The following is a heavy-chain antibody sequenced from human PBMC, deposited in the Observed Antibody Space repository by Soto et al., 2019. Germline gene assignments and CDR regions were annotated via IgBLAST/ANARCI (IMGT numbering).Heavy chain of an antibody. CDR1: GGTFSSYA. Sequence: SVKVSCKASGGTFSSYAISWVRQAPGQGLEWMGGIIPIFGTANYAQKFQGRVTITADESTSTAYMELSSLRSEDTAVYYCAKIAAAGTGRVYWGQGTLVTVSS. CDR2: IIPIFGTA. V-gene: IGHV1-69*13. CDR3: AKIAAAGTGRVY. D-gene: IGHD6-13*01. J-gene: IGHJ4*02.